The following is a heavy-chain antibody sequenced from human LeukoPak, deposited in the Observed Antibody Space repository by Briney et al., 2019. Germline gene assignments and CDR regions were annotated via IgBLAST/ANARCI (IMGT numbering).Heavy chain of an antibody. Sequence: GGPLRLSCTGSGFTLGEYVMSWVRQAPGRGLVRGAFIKSYTFGGTTEYAGCVNGRSTLSRDQPRSIAYLQMNSLKPQDTAVYYCTTYSSRWFRHFDYWGQGTLVTVSS. CDR3: TTYSSRWFRHFDY. CDR1: GFTLGEYV. J-gene: IGHJ4*02. V-gene: IGHV3-49*04. CDR2: IKSYTFGGTT. D-gene: IGHD6-19*01.